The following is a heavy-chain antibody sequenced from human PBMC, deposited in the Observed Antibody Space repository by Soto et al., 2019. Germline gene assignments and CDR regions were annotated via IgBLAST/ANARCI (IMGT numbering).Heavy chain of an antibody. CDR3: ARGLGYYTGFFFGWFDP. CDR2: ISAYNGNT. V-gene: IGHV1-18*01. Sequence: ASVKVSCKASGYTFTSYGISWVRQAPGQGLEWMGWISAYNGNTNYAQKLQGRVTMTTDTSTSTAYMELRSLRSDDTAVYYCARGLGYYTGFFFGWFDPSGQVTLVTVSS. J-gene: IGHJ5*02. CDR1: GYTFTSYG. D-gene: IGHD3-3*01.